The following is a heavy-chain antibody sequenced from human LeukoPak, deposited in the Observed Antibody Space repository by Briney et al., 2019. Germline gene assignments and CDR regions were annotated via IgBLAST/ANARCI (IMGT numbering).Heavy chain of an antibody. Sequence: SETLSLTCAVYGGSFSGYYWSWIRQPPGKGLEWIGEINHSGSTNYNPSLKSRVTISVDTSNNQFSLKLSSVTAADTAVYYCARVKGRAAGVTDYWGQGTLVTVSS. J-gene: IGHJ4*02. D-gene: IGHD6-13*01. CDR3: ARVKGRAAGVTDY. V-gene: IGHV4-34*01. CDR2: INHSGST. CDR1: GGSFSGYY.